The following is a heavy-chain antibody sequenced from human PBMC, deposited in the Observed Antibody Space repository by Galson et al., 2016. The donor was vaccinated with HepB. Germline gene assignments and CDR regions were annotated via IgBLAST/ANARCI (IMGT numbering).Heavy chain of an antibody. CDR1: GDSVSSKSAA. CDR3: ARGHLVVPFSFYFDY. J-gene: IGHJ4*02. D-gene: IGHD2-15*01. CDR2: TYHTSNWYS. V-gene: IGHV6-1*01. Sequence: CAISGDSVSSKSAAWNWIRHSPSRGLEWLGRTYHTSNWYSDYAGSVKSRITINPDTSKNQFSLQLNSVTPEDTAVYYCARGHLVVPFSFYFDYWGQGSLVTVSS.